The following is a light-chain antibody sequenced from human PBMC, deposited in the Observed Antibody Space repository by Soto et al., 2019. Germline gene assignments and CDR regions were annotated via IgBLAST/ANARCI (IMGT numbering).Light chain of an antibody. CDR1: QDISNY. V-gene: IGKV1-33*01. Sequence: DIQMTQSPSSLSASVGDRVTITCQASQDISNYLNWYQQKPGKAPKLLIYDASNLETGVPSRFSGSVSGTDFTFTISSLQPEDIATYYCKKYDNLPLTFGGGTKVEIK. CDR2: DAS. J-gene: IGKJ4*01. CDR3: KKYDNLPLT.